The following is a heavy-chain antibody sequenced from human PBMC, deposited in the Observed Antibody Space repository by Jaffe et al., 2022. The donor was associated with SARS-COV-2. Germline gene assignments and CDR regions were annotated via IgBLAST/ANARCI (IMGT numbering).Heavy chain of an antibody. V-gene: IGHV3-23*01. CDR1: GFTFSSYA. CDR2: ISGSGGST. CDR3: AKDGHGSGSYLFGVSFDP. Sequence: EVQLLESGGGLVQPGGSLRLSCAASGFTFSSYAMSWVRQAPGKGLEWVSAISGSGGSTYYADSVKGRFTISRDNSKNTLYLQMNSLRAEDTAVYYCAKDGHGSGSYLFGVSFDPWGQGTLVTVSS. J-gene: IGHJ5*02. D-gene: IGHD3-10*01.